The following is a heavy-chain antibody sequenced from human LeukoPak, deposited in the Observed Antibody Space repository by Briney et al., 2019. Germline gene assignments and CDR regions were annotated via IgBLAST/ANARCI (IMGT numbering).Heavy chain of an antibody. Sequence: GGSLRLSCAASGFTFSNYSMNWVRQVPEKGLEWVSYISSSSSTIYYAGAVKGRFTISRDNAKNSLYLQMNSLRAEDTAVYYCARVGAMRWDYWGQGTLVTVSS. J-gene: IGHJ4*02. CDR2: ISSSSSTI. D-gene: IGHD1-26*01. V-gene: IGHV3-48*01. CDR1: GFTFSNYS. CDR3: ARVGAMRWDY.